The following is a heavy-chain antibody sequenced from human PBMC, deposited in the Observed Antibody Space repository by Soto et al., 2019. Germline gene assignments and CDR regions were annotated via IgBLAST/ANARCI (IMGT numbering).Heavy chain of an antibody. Sequence: SETLSLTCTVSGGSISSSSCHWGWIRQPPGKGLEWIASIKYSGTTFYNPSLKSRVTLSVDTSKNQFALKLSSVTAAETAIYYCARPGITGSNYDAFHISGQGTMVT. CDR1: GGSISSSSCH. CDR3: ARPGITGSNYDAFHI. D-gene: IGHD1-26*01. CDR2: IKYSGTT. V-gene: IGHV4-39*01. J-gene: IGHJ3*02.